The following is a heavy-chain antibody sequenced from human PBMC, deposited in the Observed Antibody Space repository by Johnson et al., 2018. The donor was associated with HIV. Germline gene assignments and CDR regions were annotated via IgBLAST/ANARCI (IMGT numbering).Heavy chain of an antibody. Sequence: QVQLVESGGGVVQPGRSLRLSCAASGFTFDDYAMHWVRQAPGKGLEWVSVIYSGGSTYYADSGMGRFTISRDNAKNTLYLQMNSLKTEDTAVYYCTTDPGEWELLGDGDAFDIWGQGTMVTVSS. J-gene: IGHJ3*02. V-gene: IGHV3-NL1*01. CDR2: IYSGGST. CDR1: GFTFDDYA. CDR3: TTDPGEWELLGDGDAFDI. D-gene: IGHD1-26*01.